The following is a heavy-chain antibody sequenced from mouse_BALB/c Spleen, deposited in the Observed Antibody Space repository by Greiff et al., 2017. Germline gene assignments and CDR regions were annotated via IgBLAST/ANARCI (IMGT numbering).Heavy chain of an antibody. CDR2: ISNGGGST. J-gene: IGHJ3*01. V-gene: IGHV5-12-2*01. CDR3: ARHDEGVYRFFAY. CDR1: GFTFSSYT. D-gene: IGHD2-14*01. Sequence: EVQGVESGGGLVQPGGSLKLSCAASGFTFSSYTMSWVRQTPEKRLEWVAYISNGGGSTYYPDTVKGRFTISRDNAKNTLYLQMSSLKSEDTAMYYCARHDEGVYRFFAYWGQGTLVTVSA.